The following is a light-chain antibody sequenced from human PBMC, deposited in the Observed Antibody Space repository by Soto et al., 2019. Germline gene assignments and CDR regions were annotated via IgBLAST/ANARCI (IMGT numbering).Light chain of an antibody. CDR1: QSVSAR. Sequence: EIVLTQSPDTLSLSPGDSATLSCRASQSVSARLAWYKHKPGQPPRLLISDVFNRASGVAERFSGSGSETDFTLIIRRLEPEDFAVYYCQQYGSSFTFGPGTKVDIK. CDR2: DVF. V-gene: IGKV3-20*01. J-gene: IGKJ3*01. CDR3: QQYGSSFT.